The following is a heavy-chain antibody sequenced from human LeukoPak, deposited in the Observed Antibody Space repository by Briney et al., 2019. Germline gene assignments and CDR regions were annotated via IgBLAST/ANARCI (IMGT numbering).Heavy chain of an antibody. Sequence: GGSLRLSCAASGFTVSSNYMSWVRQAPGKGLEWVSVIYSGGSTYYADSVKGRFTISRDNSKNTLYLQMNSLRAEDTAVYYCASRGYDILTGYPGYYFDYWCQGTLVTVSS. CDR3: ASRGYDILTGYPGYYFDY. CDR2: IYSGGST. CDR1: GFTVSSNY. D-gene: IGHD3-9*01. V-gene: IGHV3-53*01. J-gene: IGHJ4*02.